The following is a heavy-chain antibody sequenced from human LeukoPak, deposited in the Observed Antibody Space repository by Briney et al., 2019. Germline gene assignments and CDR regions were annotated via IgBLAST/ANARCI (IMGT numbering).Heavy chain of an antibody. CDR1: GFTFSSYA. CDR3: TRVRGYDFDF. V-gene: IGHV3-23*01. D-gene: IGHD5-12*01. CDR2: ISSSGGST. Sequence: PGGSLRLSCAASGFTFSSYAMSWVRQAPGQGLEWVSSISSSGGSTYYVDSVKGRFTISRDNSKNTLYLQMNSLRAEDTAVYYCTRVRGYDFDFWGQGTLVTVSS. J-gene: IGHJ4*02.